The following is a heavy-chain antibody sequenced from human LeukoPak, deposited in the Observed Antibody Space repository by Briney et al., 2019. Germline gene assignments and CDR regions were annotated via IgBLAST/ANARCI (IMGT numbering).Heavy chain of an antibody. CDR1: GFSFSVYE. V-gene: IGHV3-48*03. CDR2: ISSSGTTT. Sequence: PGGSLRLSCAASGFSFSVYEIHWVRQAPGKGLEWISDISSSGTTTYYADSVKGRFTISRDNAKNSLYLQMNSIRAQDTAFYYLXXXTXXXXFDYWGXXTXVTVSS. CDR3: XXXTXXXXFDY. J-gene: IGHJ4*02.